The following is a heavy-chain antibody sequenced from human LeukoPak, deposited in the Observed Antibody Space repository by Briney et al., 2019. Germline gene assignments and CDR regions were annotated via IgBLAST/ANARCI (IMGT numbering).Heavy chain of an antibody. Sequence: ASVKVSCKASGYTFTSYYMHWVRQAPGQGLEWMGWINPNSGGTNYAQKFQGRVTMTRDTSISTAYMELSRLRSDDTAVYYCASECSGGSCYGADAFDIWGQGTMVTVSS. J-gene: IGHJ3*02. CDR1: GYTFTSYY. CDR3: ASECSGGSCYGADAFDI. V-gene: IGHV1-2*02. D-gene: IGHD2-15*01. CDR2: INPNSGGT.